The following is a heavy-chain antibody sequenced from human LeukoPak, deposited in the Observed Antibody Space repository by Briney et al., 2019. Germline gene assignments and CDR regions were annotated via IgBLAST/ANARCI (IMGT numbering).Heavy chain of an antibody. CDR2: MNANSGNT. D-gene: IGHD6-13*01. Sequence: GASVKVSCKASGYTLTSYDINWVRQATGQGLEWMGWMNANSGNTGYAQEFQGRVTMTSNTSISTAYMELSSLRSEDTAVYYCARKDSSRWYFYWGQGTLVTVSP. CDR3: ARKDSSRWYFY. CDR1: GYTLTSYD. V-gene: IGHV1-8*01. J-gene: IGHJ4*02.